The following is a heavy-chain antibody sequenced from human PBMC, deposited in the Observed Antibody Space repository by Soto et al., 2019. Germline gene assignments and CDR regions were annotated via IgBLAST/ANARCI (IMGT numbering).Heavy chain of an antibody. Sequence: VQLLDSGGGLVQPGGSLRLSCAASGFTFSSSAMSWVRQAPGKGLEWVSAVSGSGGTTYYADSVRGRFTISRDNSKTTLYLQMNSLRAEDTAIYFCARCTVDTIVTSGWCHYLDPWGQGTLVTVSS. V-gene: IGHV3-23*01. CDR3: ARCTVDTIVTSGWCHYLDP. D-gene: IGHD6-19*01. CDR2: VSGSGGTT. CDR1: GFTFSSSA. J-gene: IGHJ5*02.